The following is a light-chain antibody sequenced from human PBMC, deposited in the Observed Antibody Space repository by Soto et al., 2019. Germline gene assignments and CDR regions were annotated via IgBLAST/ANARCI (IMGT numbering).Light chain of an antibody. CDR2: KAS. V-gene: IGKV1-5*03. CDR1: QTINSW. Sequence: DIQITQSPSTLSASVGDRVTITCRASQTINSWLAWYQQKPGKAPKLLIYKASYLQSWVPSTFSGSGSGTEFTLTISSLQPDDFATYYCQHYNSYSEAFGQGTKVDIK. J-gene: IGKJ1*01. CDR3: QHYNSYSEA.